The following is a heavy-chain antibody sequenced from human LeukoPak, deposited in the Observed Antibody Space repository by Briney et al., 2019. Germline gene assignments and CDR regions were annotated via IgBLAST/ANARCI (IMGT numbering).Heavy chain of an antibody. J-gene: IGHJ6*03. Sequence: EGSLRLSCAASGFTFSSYEMNWVRQAPGKGLEWVSYISSSGSTIYYADSVKGRFTISRDNAKNSLYLQMNSLRAEDTAVYYCARAPAGPHYNYYYMDVWGNGTTVTVSS. CDR2: ISSSGSTI. CDR1: GFTFSSYE. CDR3: ARAPAGPHYNYYYMDV. V-gene: IGHV3-48*03. D-gene: IGHD6-19*01.